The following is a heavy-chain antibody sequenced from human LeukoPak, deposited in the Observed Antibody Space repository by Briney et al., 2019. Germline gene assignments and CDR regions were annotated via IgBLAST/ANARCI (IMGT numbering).Heavy chain of an antibody. CDR1: GFTFSSYG. Sequence: PGRSLRLSCAASGFTFSSYGMHWVRQAPGKGLEWVAVISYDGSNKYYADSVKGRFTISRDNSKNTLYLQMNSLRAEDTAVYYCAKDRYGSGRNYFDYWGQGTLVTVSS. J-gene: IGHJ4*02. D-gene: IGHD3-10*01. CDR2: ISYDGSNK. V-gene: IGHV3-30*18. CDR3: AKDRYGSGRNYFDY.